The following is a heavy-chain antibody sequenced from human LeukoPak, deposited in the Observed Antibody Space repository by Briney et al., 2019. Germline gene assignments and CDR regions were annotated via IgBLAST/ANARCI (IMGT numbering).Heavy chain of an antibody. Sequence: GGSLRLSCAASGFTFSSSWMSWVRQAPGKGLEWVANIKQDGSEKYYVDSVKGRFTISRDNAKNSLYLQMNSLRAEDTAVYYCARDESPFWSGPSGAFDIWGQGTMVTVSS. CDR3: ARDESPFWSGPSGAFDI. CDR1: GFTFSSSW. D-gene: IGHD3-3*01. J-gene: IGHJ3*02. CDR2: IKQDGSEK. V-gene: IGHV3-7*01.